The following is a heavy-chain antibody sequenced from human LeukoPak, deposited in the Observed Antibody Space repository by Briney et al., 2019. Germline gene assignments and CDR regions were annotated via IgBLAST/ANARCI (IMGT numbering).Heavy chain of an antibody. J-gene: IGHJ3*02. D-gene: IGHD3-3*01. CDR3: ARDYKGASHYDFWSGYPNDAFDI. Sequence: ASVKVSCKASGYTFTSYGISWVRQAPGQGLEWMGWISAYNGNTNYAQKLQGRVTMTTDTSTSTAYMELRSLRSDDTAVYYCARDYKGASHYDFWSGYPNDAFDIWGQGTMVTVSS. CDR1: GYTFTSYG. CDR2: ISAYNGNT. V-gene: IGHV1-18*01.